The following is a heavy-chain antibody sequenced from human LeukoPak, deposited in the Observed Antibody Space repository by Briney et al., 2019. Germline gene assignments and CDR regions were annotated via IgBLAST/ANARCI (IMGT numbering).Heavy chain of an antibody. Sequence: ASVKVSCKASGYTFTSYGISSVRQAPGQGLEWMGWISAYNGNTNYAQKLQGRVTMTTDTSTSTAYMELRSLRSDDTAVYYCAATGSSYPSDAFDIWGQGTMVTVSS. V-gene: IGHV1-18*01. D-gene: IGHD6-6*01. J-gene: IGHJ3*02. CDR2: ISAYNGNT. CDR1: GYTFTSYG. CDR3: AATGSSYPSDAFDI.